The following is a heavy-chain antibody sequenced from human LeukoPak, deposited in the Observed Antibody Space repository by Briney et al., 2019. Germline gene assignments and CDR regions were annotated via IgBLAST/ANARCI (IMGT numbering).Heavy chain of an antibody. Sequence: PGGSLRLSCAASGFTFSSYGMSWVRQAPGKGLEWVSAISGSGGSTYYADSVKGRFTISRDNAKNSLYLQMNSLRAEDTALYYCARDRNPSGGDYVNRNDAFDIWGQGTMVTVSS. J-gene: IGHJ3*02. D-gene: IGHD4-17*01. CDR1: GFTFSSYG. V-gene: IGHV3-23*01. CDR2: ISGSGGST. CDR3: ARDRNPSGGDYVNRNDAFDI.